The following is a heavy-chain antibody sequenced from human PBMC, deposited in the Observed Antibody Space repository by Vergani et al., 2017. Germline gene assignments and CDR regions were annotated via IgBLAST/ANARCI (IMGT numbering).Heavy chain of an antibody. CDR1: GYSFTGYY. V-gene: IGHV1-2*06. CDR3: ARDXPYCTSTSCYRYYYYMDV. Sequence: QVQLVQSGAEVKKPGASVKVSCKASGYSFTGYYMHWVRQAPGQGLEWMGRINPNRGGTNYAQKFQGRVTMTRDTSISTAYMELSRLRSDDTAVYYCARDXPYCTSTSCYRYYYYMDVWGKGTTVTVSS. D-gene: IGHD2-2*01. J-gene: IGHJ6*03. CDR2: INPNRGGT.